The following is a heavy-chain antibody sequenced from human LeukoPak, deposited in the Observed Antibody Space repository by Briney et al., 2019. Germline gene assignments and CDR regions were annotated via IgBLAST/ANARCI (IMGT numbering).Heavy chain of an antibody. J-gene: IGHJ4*02. D-gene: IGHD6-19*01. V-gene: IGHV3-48*04. CDR2: ISSSGDIK. CDR3: AREIVAGAFDY. Sequence: GGSLRLSCAASGFTFSSYSMNWVRQAPGKGLEWVSDISSSGDIKSYADSAKGRFTISRDNAKTSLHLQMNSLRAEDTAVYYCAREIVAGAFDYWGQGTLVTVSS. CDR1: GFTFSSYS.